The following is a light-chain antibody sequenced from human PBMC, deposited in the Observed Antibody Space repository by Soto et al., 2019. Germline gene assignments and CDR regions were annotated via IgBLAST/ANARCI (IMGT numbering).Light chain of an antibody. CDR1: SSDVGGYNY. CDR2: DVS. J-gene: IGLJ2*01. V-gene: IGLV2-14*01. CDR3: SSYTSSSTLMV. Sequence: QSALTQSASESGSPGQSITISCTGTSSDVGGYNYVSWYQQHPGKAPKLMIYDVSNRPSGVSNRFSGSKSGNTASLTISGLQAEDEADYYCSSYTSSSTLMVFGGGTKLTVL.